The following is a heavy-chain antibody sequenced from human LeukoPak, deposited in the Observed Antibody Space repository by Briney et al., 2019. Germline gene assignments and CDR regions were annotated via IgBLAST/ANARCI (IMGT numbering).Heavy chain of an antibody. CDR2: IYPGDSDT. CDR3: ARLRGEYRSSSHSLWMHYFDY. D-gene: IGHD6-6*01. CDR1: GYSITGYW. Sequence: GESLKISCKGSGYSITGYWFGWVRQMPGKGLEWMGVIYPGDSDTRYSPSFQGQVTMSADKSISTAYLQWSSLKASDTAMYYCARLRGEYRSSSHSLWMHYFDYWGQGTLVTVSS. V-gene: IGHV5-51*01. J-gene: IGHJ4*02.